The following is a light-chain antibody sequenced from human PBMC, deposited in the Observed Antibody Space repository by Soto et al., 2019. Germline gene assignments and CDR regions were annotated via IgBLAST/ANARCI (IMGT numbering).Light chain of an antibody. CDR3: SSYAGSYGHV. CDR1: SSDVGAYNY. V-gene: IGLV2-8*01. Sequence: QTVVRQPPSASGSPGQSVTISCTGTSSDVGAYNYVSWYQQHPGKAPKLVIREVSERPSGVPDRFSGSKSGNTASLTVSGLQADDEAEYYCSSYAGSYGHVFGTGTKVTVL. J-gene: IGLJ1*01. CDR2: EVS.